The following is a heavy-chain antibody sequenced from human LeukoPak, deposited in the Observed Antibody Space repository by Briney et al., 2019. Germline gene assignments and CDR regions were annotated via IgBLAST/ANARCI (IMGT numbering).Heavy chain of an antibody. Sequence: GGSLRLSCAASGFTFSSYSMTWVRQAPGKGLEWVSSISSSSSYIYYADSVKGRITISRDNAKNSLYLQMNSLRGEDTAVYYCARDLYYYVSSGGIDYWGRGTLVTVSS. J-gene: IGHJ4*02. CDR3: ARDLYYYVSSGGIDY. V-gene: IGHV3-21*01. D-gene: IGHD3-22*01. CDR2: ISSSSSYI. CDR1: GFTFSSYS.